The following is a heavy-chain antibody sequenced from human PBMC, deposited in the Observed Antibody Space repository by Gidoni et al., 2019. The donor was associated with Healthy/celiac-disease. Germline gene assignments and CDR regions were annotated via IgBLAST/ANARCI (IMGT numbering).Heavy chain of an antibody. CDR1: GYSFTSYW. CDR3: ARQPRGVVAAIYYYYGMDV. D-gene: IGHD2-15*01. CDR2: IYPGDSDT. V-gene: IGHV5-51*01. J-gene: IGHJ6*02. Sequence: EVQLVQSGAEVKKPGESLKISCKGSGYSFTSYWIGWVRQMPGKGLEWMGIIYPGDSDTRYSPSFQGQVTISADKSISTAYLQWSSLKASDTAMYYCARQPRGVVAAIYYYYGMDVWGQGTTVTVSS.